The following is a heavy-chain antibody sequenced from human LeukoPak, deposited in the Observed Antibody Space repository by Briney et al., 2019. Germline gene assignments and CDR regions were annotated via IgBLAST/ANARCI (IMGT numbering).Heavy chain of an antibody. CDR1: GGTFSSYA. CDR2: IIPIFGTA. J-gene: IGHJ3*02. D-gene: IGHD1-26*01. V-gene: IGHV1-69*05. Sequence: SVKVSCKASGGTFSSYAISWVRQAPGRGLEWMGGIIPIFGTANYAQKFQGRVTITTDESTSTAYMELSSLRSEDTAVDYCARDRSLGLWDALDIWGQGTMVTVSS. CDR3: ARDRSLGLWDALDI.